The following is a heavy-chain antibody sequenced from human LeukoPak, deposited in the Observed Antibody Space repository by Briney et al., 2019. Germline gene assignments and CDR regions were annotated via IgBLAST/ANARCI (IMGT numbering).Heavy chain of an antibody. CDR3: AREAVTTGFTYYGMDV. CDR2: INHSGST. Sequence: PSETLSLTCAVSGGSFSGYYWSWIRQPPGQGLEWIGEINHSGSTNYDPSLKSRVTISVDTSKNQFSLKLSSVTAADTAVYYCAREAVTTGFTYYGMDVWGQGTTVTVSS. J-gene: IGHJ6*02. V-gene: IGHV4-34*01. D-gene: IGHD4-17*01. CDR1: GGSFSGYY.